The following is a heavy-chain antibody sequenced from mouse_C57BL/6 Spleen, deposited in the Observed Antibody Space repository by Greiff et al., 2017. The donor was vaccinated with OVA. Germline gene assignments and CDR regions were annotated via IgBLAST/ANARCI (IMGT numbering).Heavy chain of an antibody. CDR2: INPNNGGT. D-gene: IGHD1-1*01. CDR1: GYTFTDYY. CDR3: ATPLGFITTVDY. Sequence: VQLQQSGPELVKPGASVKISCKASGYTFTDYYMNWVKQSHGKSLEWIGDINPNNGGTGYNQKFKGKATLTVDKSSSTAYMELRSLTSEDSAVYYCATPLGFITTVDYWGQGTTLTVSS. J-gene: IGHJ2*01. V-gene: IGHV1-26*01.